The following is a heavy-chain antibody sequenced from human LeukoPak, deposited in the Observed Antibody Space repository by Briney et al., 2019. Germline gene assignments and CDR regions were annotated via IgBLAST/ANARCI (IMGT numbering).Heavy chain of an antibody. V-gene: IGHV3-21*01. J-gene: IGHJ4*02. Sequence: GGSLRLSCAASGFTFSSYTMNWVRQAPGKGLEWVSSISSSSSYIYYADSVKGRFTISRDNAKNSLYLQMNSLRAEDMAVYYCARDIYDSSGYSLLPFDYWGQGTLVTVSS. D-gene: IGHD3-22*01. CDR3: ARDIYDSSGYSLLPFDY. CDR1: GFTFSSYT. CDR2: ISSSSSYI.